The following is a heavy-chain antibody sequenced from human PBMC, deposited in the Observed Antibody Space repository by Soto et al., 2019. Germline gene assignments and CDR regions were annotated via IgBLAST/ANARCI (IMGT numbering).Heavy chain of an antibody. V-gene: IGHV3-53*01. CDR2: IYSGSSS. Sequence: EVQLVESGGGLIQPGGSLRLSCAASGFTVSSNYMNWVRQPPGKGLEWVSIIYSGSSSYYADSVKGRFTISRDNSKNTLYLQMTSLRAEDTAVYYCAREGDAFDIWGQGTMVTVSS. J-gene: IGHJ3*02. CDR3: AREGDAFDI. CDR1: GFTVSSNY.